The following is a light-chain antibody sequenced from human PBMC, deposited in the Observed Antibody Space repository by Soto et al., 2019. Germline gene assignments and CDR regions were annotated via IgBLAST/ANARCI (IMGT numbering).Light chain of an antibody. V-gene: IGKV1-5*03. Sequence: DIQMTQSPSTLSASVGDRVTITCRASQSVSNWLAWYQPKPGKVPKLLIFQASTLETGVPSRFSGIGSGTEFTLSVSSLQPDDFATYYCQPSDVYPYTFGQRTKLEIK. CDR1: QSVSNW. CDR2: QAS. J-gene: IGKJ2*01. CDR3: QPSDVYPYT.